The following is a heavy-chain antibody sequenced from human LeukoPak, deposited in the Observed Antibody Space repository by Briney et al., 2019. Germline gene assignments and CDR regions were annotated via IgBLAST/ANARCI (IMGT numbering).Heavy chain of an antibody. CDR1: GFTFSRYS. CDR3: ARTITQTYDFDY. CDR2: ISSSSSYI. V-gene: IGHV3-21*01. J-gene: IGHJ4*02. D-gene: IGHD1-20*01. Sequence: GGSLRLSCAASGFTFSRYSMNWVRQAPGKGLEWVSSISSSSSYIYYADSVKGRFTISRDNAKNSLYLQMNSLRAEDTAVYYCARTITQTYDFDYWGQGTLVTVSS.